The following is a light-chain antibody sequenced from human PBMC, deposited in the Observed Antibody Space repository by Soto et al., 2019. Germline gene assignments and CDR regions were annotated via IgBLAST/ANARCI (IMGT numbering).Light chain of an antibody. CDR2: GAS. CDR1: QSVSSN. CDR3: HQRQSWPRT. J-gene: IGKJ1*01. V-gene: IGKV3-15*01. Sequence: EIVSTRSPGTLSLSPGERATLSCRASQSVSSNLAWYQQKPGQAPRLLIYGASTRATGIPARFSGSGSGTEFTLTISSLQSEDFALYYCHQRQSWPRTFGQGTKVDSK.